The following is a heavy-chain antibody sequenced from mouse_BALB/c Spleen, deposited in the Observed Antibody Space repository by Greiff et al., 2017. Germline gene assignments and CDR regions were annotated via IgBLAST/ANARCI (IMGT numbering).Heavy chain of an antibody. Sequence: VHVKQSGAELVRPGALVKLSCKASGFNIKDYYMHWVKQRPEQGLEWIGWIDPENGNTIYDPKFQGKASITADTSSNTAYLQLSSLTSEDTAVYYCAIYGSSYFDYWGQGTTLTVSS. V-gene: IGHV14-1*02. CDR2: IDPENGNT. D-gene: IGHD1-1*01. CDR3: AIYGSSYFDY. CDR1: GFNIKDYY. J-gene: IGHJ2*01.